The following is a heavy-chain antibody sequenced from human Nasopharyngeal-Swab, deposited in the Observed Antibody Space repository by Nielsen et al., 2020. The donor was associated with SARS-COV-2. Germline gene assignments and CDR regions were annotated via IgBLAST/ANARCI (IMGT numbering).Heavy chain of an antibody. CDR2: IRYDGSNK. J-gene: IGHJ6*03. D-gene: IGHD5-24*01. V-gene: IGHV3-30*02. Sequence: GESLKISCAASGFTFNSYGMHWVRQAPGKGLEWVAFIRYDGSNKYYADSVKGRFTISRDNSKNTLYLQMNSLRAEDTAVYYCAKGVGSRDGYFGLGYYYMDVWGKGTTVTVSS. CDR1: GFTFNSYG. CDR3: AKGVGSRDGYFGLGYYYMDV.